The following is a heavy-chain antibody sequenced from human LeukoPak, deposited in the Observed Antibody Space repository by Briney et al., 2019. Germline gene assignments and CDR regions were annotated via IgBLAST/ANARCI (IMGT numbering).Heavy chain of an antibody. D-gene: IGHD3-9*01. CDR1: GFTFSSYN. CDR3: ARGVGWRLVIEGGSFDY. Sequence: PGGSLRLSCAASGFTFSSYNMDWVRQAPGKGLEWVSFIDSSSRYIYQADSVKGRFTISRDNAKSSVFLQMNSLRAEDTAVYYCARGVGWRLVIEGGSFDYWGQGTLVTVSS. CDR2: IDSSSRYI. J-gene: IGHJ4*02. V-gene: IGHV3-21*01.